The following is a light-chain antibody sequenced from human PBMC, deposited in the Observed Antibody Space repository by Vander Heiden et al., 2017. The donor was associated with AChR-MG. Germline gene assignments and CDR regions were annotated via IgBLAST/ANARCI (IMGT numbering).Light chain of an antibody. V-gene: IGKV1-39*01. CDR2: VVS. CDR1: QSIDRF. J-gene: IGKJ2*01. CDR3: QQSYNTPRT. Sequence: DIQMTQFPSSLSASVGDRVTITCRASQSIDRFLSWYQQKPGQAPKLLIYVVSTLQSGVPPRFSGSRSGTDFTLTISSLQPEAFATYYCQQSYNTPRTFGQGTKLEIK.